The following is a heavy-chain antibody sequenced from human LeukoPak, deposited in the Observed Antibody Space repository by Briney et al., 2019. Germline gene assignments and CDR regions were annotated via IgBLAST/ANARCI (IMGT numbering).Heavy chain of an antibody. CDR1: GYSFSTYW. V-gene: IGHV5-51*01. CDR3: ARRVNSGYYFDY. Sequence: PGESLKISCKGSGYSFSTYWIGWVRQMPGKGLELMGIIYPGDSDTTYSPSFQGQVTISVDKSISTAYLQWGTLKASDTAMYYCARRVNSGYYFDYWAQGTLVTVSS. D-gene: IGHD3-22*01. J-gene: IGHJ4*02. CDR2: IYPGDSDT.